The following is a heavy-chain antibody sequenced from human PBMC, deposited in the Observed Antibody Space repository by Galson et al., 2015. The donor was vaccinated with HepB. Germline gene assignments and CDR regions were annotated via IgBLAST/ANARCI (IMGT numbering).Heavy chain of an antibody. CDR2: ISYDGGYK. CDR1: GFTFSNYG. CDR3: AKDISSKGTQATCYDY. V-gene: IGHV3-30*18. D-gene: IGHD2-21*01. J-gene: IGHJ4*02. Sequence: SLRLSCAASGFTFSNYGMHWVRQAPGKGLEWVAVISYDGGYKYYADSVKGRFTISRGNSKNTLYLQMNSLRADDTAMYYCAKDISSKGTQATCYDYWGQGTLVTVSS.